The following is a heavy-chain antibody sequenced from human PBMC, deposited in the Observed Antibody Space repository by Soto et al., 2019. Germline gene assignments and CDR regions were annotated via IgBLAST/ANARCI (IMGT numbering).Heavy chain of an antibody. CDR1: GGSISSSSYF. Sequence: QLQLQESGPGLVKPSETLSLTCTVSGGSISSSSYFWGWIRQPPGKGLEWIGSIYYSGSTYYNRSLKSRVTVSVDTSKNQFSLKLSSVTAADTAVYYCARHPSDFWFDPWGQGTLVTVSS. CDR3: ARHPSDFWFDP. CDR2: IYYSGST. D-gene: IGHD2-21*02. J-gene: IGHJ5*02. V-gene: IGHV4-39*01.